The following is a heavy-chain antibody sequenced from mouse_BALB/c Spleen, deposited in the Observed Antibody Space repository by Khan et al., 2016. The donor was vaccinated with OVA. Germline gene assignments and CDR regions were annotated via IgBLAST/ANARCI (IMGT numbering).Heavy chain of an antibody. D-gene: IGHD1-3*01. CDR3: ARLEDI. J-gene: IGHJ2*01. V-gene: IGHV2-9*02. CDR2: IWACRST. Sequence: QVQLQQSGPGLVAPSQSLSITCTVSGFSLTSYGVHWVRQPPGKGLEWLGVIWACRSTNYNSALLSRLSIIKDNSKSQVFLKMNSHQTDDTAMYYCARLEDIWGQGTTLTVSS. CDR1: GFSLTSYG.